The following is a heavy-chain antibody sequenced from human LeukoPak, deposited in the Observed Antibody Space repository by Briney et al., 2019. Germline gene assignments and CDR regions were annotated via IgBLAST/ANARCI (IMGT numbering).Heavy chain of an antibody. CDR3: AKDLFSSLNYMDV. J-gene: IGHJ6*03. CDR1: GFTFSSYG. V-gene: IGHV3-33*06. D-gene: IGHD6-6*01. Sequence: GGSLRLSCAASGFTFSSYGMHWVRQAPGKGLEWVAVIWYDGSNKYYADSVKGRFTISRDNSKNTLYLQMNSLRVEDTAVYYCAKDLFSSLNYMDVWGKGTTVTVSS. CDR2: IWYDGSNK.